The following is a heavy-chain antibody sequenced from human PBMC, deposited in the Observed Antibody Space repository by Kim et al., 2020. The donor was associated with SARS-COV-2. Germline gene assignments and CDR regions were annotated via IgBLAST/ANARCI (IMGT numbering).Heavy chain of an antibody. J-gene: IGHJ4*02. Sequence: ADRVKGRFTSARDNPKNTLDLQMNSLGAEDTAVYYCAKDPFQPQGYFDYWGQGTLVTVSS. D-gene: IGHD2-2*01. V-gene: IGHV3-23*01. CDR3: AKDPFQPQGYFDY.